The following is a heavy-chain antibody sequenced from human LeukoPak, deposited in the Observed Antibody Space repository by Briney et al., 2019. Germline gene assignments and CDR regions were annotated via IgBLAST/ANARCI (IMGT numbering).Heavy chain of an antibody. CDR3: ARDPYCSSTSCYSPGLVY. Sequence: GGSLRLSCAASGFTFSSYGMHWVRQAPGKGLEWVAVIWYDGSNKYYADSVKGRFTISRDNSKNTLYLQMNSLRAEDTAVYYCARDPYCSSTSCYSPGLVYWGQGTLVTVSS. CDR1: GFTFSSYG. D-gene: IGHD2-2*01. J-gene: IGHJ4*02. V-gene: IGHV3-33*01. CDR2: IWYDGSNK.